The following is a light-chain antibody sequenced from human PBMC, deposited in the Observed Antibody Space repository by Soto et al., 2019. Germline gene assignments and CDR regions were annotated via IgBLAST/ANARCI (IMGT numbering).Light chain of an antibody. CDR3: QQYNNWPQT. J-gene: IGKJ1*01. V-gene: IGKV3-15*01. CDR1: QSVSSS. CDR2: AAS. Sequence: EIVMTQSPATLSVSPGERATLSCRASQSVSSSLAWYQQKPCQAPRLLIYAASTRATGIPARFSGSGSGTAFTLTISSLQSEDFAVYYCQQYNNWPQTFGQGTKVEIK.